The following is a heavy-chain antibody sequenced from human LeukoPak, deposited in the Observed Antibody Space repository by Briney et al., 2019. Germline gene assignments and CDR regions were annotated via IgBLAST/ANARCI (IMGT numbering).Heavy chain of an antibody. CDR2: INSDGSST. Sequence: PGGSLRLSCAASGFTFSRYWMHWVRQAPGKGLVWVSRINSDGSSTTYADSVKGRFTISRDNAKHTLYLQMNNLRAEDTAVYYRARDLSSGYYPELFDYWGQGTLVTVSS. D-gene: IGHD3-22*01. J-gene: IGHJ4*02. V-gene: IGHV3-74*01. CDR3: ARDLSSGYYPELFDY. CDR1: GFTFSRYW.